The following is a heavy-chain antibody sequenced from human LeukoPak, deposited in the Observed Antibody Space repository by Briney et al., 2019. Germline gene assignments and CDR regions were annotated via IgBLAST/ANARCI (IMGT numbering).Heavy chain of an antibody. CDR3: ARGRGTAMVTYGDY. D-gene: IGHD5-18*01. V-gene: IGHV1-8*01. CDR2: MNPNSGNT. J-gene: IGHJ4*02. Sequence: ASVKVSCKPSGYTFTNYDINWVRQATGQGLEWMGWMNPNSGNTGYAQKFQGRVTMTRNTPISAAYMELSSLRSEGTAIYYCARGRGTAMVTYGDYWGQGTLVTVSS. CDR1: GYTFTNYD.